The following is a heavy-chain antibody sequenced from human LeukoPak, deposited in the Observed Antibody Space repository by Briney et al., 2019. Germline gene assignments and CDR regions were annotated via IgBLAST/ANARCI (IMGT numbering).Heavy chain of an antibody. CDR2: IYHSGST. D-gene: IGHD5/OR15-5a*01. J-gene: IGHJ4*02. Sequence: SETLSLTCAVSGGSISSGGYSWSWIRHPPGKGMEWIGYIYHSGSTYYNPSLKSRVTISVDRSKNQFSLKLSSVAAADTAVYYCAREGSLSVGPYFDYWGQGTLVTVSS. CDR1: GGSISSGGYS. V-gene: IGHV4-30-2*01. CDR3: AREGSLSVGPYFDY.